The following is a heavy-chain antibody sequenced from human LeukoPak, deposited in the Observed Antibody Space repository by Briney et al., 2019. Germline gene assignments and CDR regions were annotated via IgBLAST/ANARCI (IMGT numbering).Heavy chain of an antibody. CDR1: GSTFSIYS. CDR2: IRYDGSNK. V-gene: IGHV3-30*02. J-gene: IGHJ4*02. Sequence: GGSLRLSCAASGSTFSIYSMNWVRQAPGKGLEWVAYIRYDGSNKSYADSVKGRFTISRDSSKNTLYLQMNSLRAEDTAVYYCAKDPGAHDKHFDHWGQGTLVTVSS. D-gene: IGHD3-10*01. CDR3: AKDPGAHDKHFDH.